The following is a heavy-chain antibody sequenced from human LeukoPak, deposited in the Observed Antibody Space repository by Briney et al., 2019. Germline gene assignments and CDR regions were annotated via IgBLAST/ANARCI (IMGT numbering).Heavy chain of an antibody. J-gene: IGHJ4*02. Sequence: SETLSLTCTVSGGSISSYYWSWIRQPPGKGLEWIGYIYYSGSTNYNPSLKSRVTISVDTSKNQFSLKLSSVTAADTAVYYCARGGLRYFDWTDFGYYFDYWGQGTLVTVSS. CDR1: GGSISSYY. CDR2: IYYSGST. V-gene: IGHV4-59*01. CDR3: ARGGLRYFDWTDFGYYFDY. D-gene: IGHD3-9*01.